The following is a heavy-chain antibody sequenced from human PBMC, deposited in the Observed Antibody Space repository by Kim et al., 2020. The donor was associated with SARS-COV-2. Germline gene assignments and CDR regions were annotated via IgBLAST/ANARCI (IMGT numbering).Heavy chain of an antibody. D-gene: IGHD4-17*01. CDR1: GFIFRSYA. V-gene: IGHV3-23*01. Sequence: GGSLRLSCAASGFIFRSYAMSWVHQAPGKGLEWVATITGGGDVTYSTDSLQGRFTITRDDSKNTLFLQMNNLRADDTAIYYCARLTTTVTRYYFDFWGQGTLVTVSS. J-gene: IGHJ4*02. CDR2: ITGGGDVT. CDR3: ARLTTTVTRYYFDF.